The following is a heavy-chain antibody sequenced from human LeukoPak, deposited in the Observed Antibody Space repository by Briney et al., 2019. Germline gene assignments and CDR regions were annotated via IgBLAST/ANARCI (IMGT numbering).Heavy chain of an antibody. CDR1: GFTFSSYA. V-gene: IGHV3-23*01. CDR3: AKCSVPFWLYGLDV. CDR2: ISGSGGST. J-gene: IGHJ6*02. Sequence: GGSLRLSCAASGFTFSSYAMSWVRQAPVKVLEWVSAISGSGGSTYYADSVKGRFTISRDNSKNTLYLQMNSLRAEDTAVYYCAKCSVPFWLYGLDVWGQGTTVTVSS. D-gene: IGHD2-15*01.